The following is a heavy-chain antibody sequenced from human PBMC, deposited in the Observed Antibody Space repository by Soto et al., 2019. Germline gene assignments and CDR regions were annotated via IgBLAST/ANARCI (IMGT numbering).Heavy chain of an antibody. D-gene: IGHD6-13*01. Sequence: QVQLQESGPRLVKPSETLSLTCTVSGGSMIAYYWNWMRQPPGKGLQWIGYTYYSGSTTYNPSLNGRVTISVDSSKKQFSLKLDSVTPADTAVYYCARVRGTAGKRYFDYWGPGTLVTVSS. CDR1: GGSMIAYY. CDR2: TYYSGST. J-gene: IGHJ4*02. V-gene: IGHV4-59*01. CDR3: ARVRGTAGKRYFDY.